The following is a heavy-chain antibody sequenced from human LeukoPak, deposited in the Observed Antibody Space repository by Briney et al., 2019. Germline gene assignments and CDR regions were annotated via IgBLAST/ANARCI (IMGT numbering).Heavy chain of an antibody. CDR1: GFTFSSYS. D-gene: IGHD1-26*01. Sequence: TGGSLRLPCAASGFTFSSYSMNWVRQAPGKGLEWVSSISSSSSYIYHADSVKGRFTISRDNAKNSLYLQMNSLRAEDTAVYYCARYTWELDYWGQGTLVTVSS. V-gene: IGHV3-21*01. CDR3: ARYTWELDY. J-gene: IGHJ4*02. CDR2: ISSSSSYI.